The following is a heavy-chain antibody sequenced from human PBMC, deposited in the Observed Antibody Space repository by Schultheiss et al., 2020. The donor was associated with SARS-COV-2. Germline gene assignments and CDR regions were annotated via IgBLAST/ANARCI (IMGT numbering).Heavy chain of an antibody. Sequence: GGSLRLSCAASGFTFSSYGMHWVRQAPGKGLEWVSTISGSGGITYYADSVKGRFTISRDNSKNTQYLQMNSLRAEDTAVYYCGGGPTTYYYYGMDVWGRGTTVTVSS. CDR2: ISGSGGIT. CDR3: GGGPTTYYYYGMDV. D-gene: IGHD1-1*01. J-gene: IGHJ6*02. V-gene: IGHV3-NL1*01. CDR1: GFTFSSYG.